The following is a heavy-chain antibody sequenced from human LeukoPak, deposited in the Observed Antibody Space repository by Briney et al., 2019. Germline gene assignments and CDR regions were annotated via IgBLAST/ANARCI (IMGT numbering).Heavy chain of an antibody. CDR3: ASDLGAWGLLVDFDS. J-gene: IGHJ4*02. D-gene: IGHD1-26*01. CDR1: GFTFHFYS. Sequence: PGGSLRLSCAASGFTFHFYSMTWVRQAPGKGLEWVSYISSRSSTIYYTDSVKGRFTVSRDNAKNSLNLQMNSLRDEDTAVYYCASDLGAWGLLVDFDSWGQGTLVTVSS. V-gene: IGHV3-48*02. CDR2: ISSRSSTI.